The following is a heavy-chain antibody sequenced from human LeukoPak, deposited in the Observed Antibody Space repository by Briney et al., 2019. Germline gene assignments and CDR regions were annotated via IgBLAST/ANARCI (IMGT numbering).Heavy chain of an antibody. CDR3: ARGRLSTIFGVVIPTYFDY. D-gene: IGHD3-3*01. J-gene: IGHJ4*02. V-gene: IGHV1-18*01. CDR2: ISAYNGNT. Sequence: ASVKVSCKASGYTFTSYGISWVRQAPGQGLEWMGWISAYNGNTNYAQKLQGRVTMTTDTSTSTAYMELSSLRSEDTAVYYCARGRLSTIFGVVIPTYFDYWGQGTLVTVSS. CDR1: GYTFTSYG.